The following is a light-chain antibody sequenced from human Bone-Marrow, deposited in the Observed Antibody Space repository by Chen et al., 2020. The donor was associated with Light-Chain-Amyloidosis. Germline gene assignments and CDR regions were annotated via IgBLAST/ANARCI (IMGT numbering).Light chain of an antibody. Sequence: EIVLTQSPGTLSLSPGEGANLSCRASQTISSNYLTWYQQKFGQAPRLLIYGSSSSATGIPDRFTGSGSVTDFTLTINRLEPEDFAVYYCQQYGTSPLTFGGGTKVEIK. CDR1: QTISSNY. CDR3: QQYGTSPLT. J-gene: IGKJ4*01. V-gene: IGKV3-20*01. CDR2: GSS.